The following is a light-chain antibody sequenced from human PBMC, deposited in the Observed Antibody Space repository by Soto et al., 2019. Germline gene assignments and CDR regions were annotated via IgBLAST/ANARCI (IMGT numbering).Light chain of an antibody. CDR1: TGAVTNGHY. CDR3: LLSYNAHYV. Sequence: QGVGTHEASLTLSPGRTVTLTCGSSTGAVTNGHYPYWFQQKPGQAPRTLIYDTTNRHSWTPARFSGSLLGGKAALTLSGAQPEDEAEYYCLLSYNAHYVFGTGTKVTVL. V-gene: IGLV7-46*01. J-gene: IGLJ1*01. CDR2: DTT.